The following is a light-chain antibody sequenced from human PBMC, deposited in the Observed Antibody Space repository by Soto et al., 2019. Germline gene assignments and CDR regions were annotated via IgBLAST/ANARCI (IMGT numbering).Light chain of an antibody. CDR2: GAS. CDR3: QQYNNSPTVP. J-gene: IGKJ1*01. CDR1: QSVSSN. V-gene: IGKV3-15*01. Sequence: EIVMTQSPATLSVSPGERATLSCRASQSVSSNLDWYQQKPGQAPRLLIYGASTRATGIPARFSGSGSGTEFTLTISSLQSEDFAVYYCQQYNNSPTVPFGQGTKVDIX.